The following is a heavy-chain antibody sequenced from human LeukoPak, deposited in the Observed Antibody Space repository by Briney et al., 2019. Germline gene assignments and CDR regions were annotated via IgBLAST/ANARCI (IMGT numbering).Heavy chain of an antibody. CDR3: ARVRPGAANEVDY. V-gene: IGHV4-59*08. Sequence: KPSETLSLTCTVSGGSLSSYYWTWIRQPPGKGLEWIGYIYSSGSTYYNPSLKSRVTISVDTSKNQFSLKLSSVTAADTAVYYCARVRPGAANEVDYWGQGTLVTVSS. CDR2: IYSSGST. CDR1: GGSLSSYY. J-gene: IGHJ4*02. D-gene: IGHD4/OR15-4a*01.